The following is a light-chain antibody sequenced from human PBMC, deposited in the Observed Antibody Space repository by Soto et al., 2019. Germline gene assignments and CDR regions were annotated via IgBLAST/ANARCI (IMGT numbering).Light chain of an antibody. CDR3: AAWDDSLNGFV. CDR2: TND. CDR1: SSNIGSTT. V-gene: IGLV1-44*01. J-gene: IGLJ1*01. Sequence: QSVLTQPPSASGTPGQRVTISCSGSSSNIGSTTVSWFQLLPGTAPKLLISTNDQRPSGVPDRFSGSKSGTSASLAISGLQSEDDADYYCAAWDDSLNGFVFGNGTKVTVL.